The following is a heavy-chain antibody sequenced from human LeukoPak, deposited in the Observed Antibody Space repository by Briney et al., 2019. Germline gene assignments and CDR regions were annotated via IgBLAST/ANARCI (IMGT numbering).Heavy chain of an antibody. V-gene: IGHV3-23*01. D-gene: IGHD6-19*01. CDR3: AKDEAYIAVAGIGDLEH. CDR1: GFTFSSYA. CDR2: ISGSGGST. Sequence: GGSLRLSCAASGFTFSSYAMSWVRQAPGKGLEWVSAISGSGGSTYYADSVKGRFTISRDNSKNTLYLQMNSLRAEDTAVYYCAKDEAYIAVAGIGDLEHWGQGTLVTVSS. J-gene: IGHJ1*01.